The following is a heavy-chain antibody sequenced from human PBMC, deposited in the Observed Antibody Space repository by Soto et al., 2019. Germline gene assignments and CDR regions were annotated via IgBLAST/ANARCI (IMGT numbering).Heavy chain of an antibody. J-gene: IGHJ3*02. Sequence: PSETLSLTCTVSVSSMTKHFWRLVRQAPGKRLEWIGYIYNSGTSETADYNPSLKSRVTISLDTSTNQVSLQLSSVTSADTALYYCARDLRGTSALEIWGQGTMVTVSS. CDR2: IYNSGTS. V-gene: IGHV4-59*11. CDR1: VSSMTKHF. CDR3: ARDLRGTSALEI.